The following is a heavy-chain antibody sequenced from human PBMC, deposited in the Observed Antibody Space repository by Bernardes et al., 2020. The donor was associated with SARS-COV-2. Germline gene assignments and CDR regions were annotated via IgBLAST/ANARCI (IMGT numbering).Heavy chain of an antibody. V-gene: IGHV4-39*01. CDR3: AGSSCGIDCYIGGLRSWDCGMDV. Sequence: SETLSLTCSVSGGSISNSNYYWGWLRQPPGKGLEWIVTTYSSGGSYYNPSLQRRARASVDTSKSQFSQRLRLVTTADTAIYYCAGSSCGIDCYIGGLRSWDCGMDVWGQGATVTVSS. CDR2: TYSSGGS. J-gene: IGHJ6*02. CDR1: GGSISNSNYY. D-gene: IGHD2-21*01.